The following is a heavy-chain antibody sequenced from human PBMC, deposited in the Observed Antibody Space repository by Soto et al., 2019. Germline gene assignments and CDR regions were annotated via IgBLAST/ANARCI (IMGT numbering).Heavy chain of an antibody. CDR3: GRGPSGDKVDY. CDR2: IYNGGST. Sequence: QVQLQESGPGLVKPSQTLSLTCTVSGCSISNVNYCWSLIRQPPDKGLELIGHIYNGGSTYNNPSLTSRVTTSVATSKNQFSRQLRSVNAADTADYYCGRGPSGDKVDYWGQGTLVTFSS. D-gene: IGHD7-27*01. J-gene: IGHJ4*02. V-gene: IGHV4-30-4*01. CDR1: GCSISNVNYC.